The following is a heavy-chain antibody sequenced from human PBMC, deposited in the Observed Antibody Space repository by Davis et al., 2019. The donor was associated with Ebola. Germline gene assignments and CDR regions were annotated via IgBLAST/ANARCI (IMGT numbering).Heavy chain of an antibody. CDR1: GYRFADYW. J-gene: IGHJ4*02. CDR2: IYPGDSDT. Sequence: PGGSLRLSCKGSGYRFADYWIGWVRLMPGRGLEWLGNIYPGDSDTRYSPSFQGQVTISADKSISTAYLQWSSLKASDTAMYYCARGPFGIDYWGQGTLVTVSS. CDR3: ARGPFGIDY. V-gene: IGHV5-51*01. D-gene: IGHD3-16*01.